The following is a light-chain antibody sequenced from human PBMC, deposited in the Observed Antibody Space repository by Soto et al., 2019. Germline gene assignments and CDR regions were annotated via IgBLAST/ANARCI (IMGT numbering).Light chain of an antibody. J-gene: IGKJ3*01. CDR2: GAS. CDR3: QQLNSFPIP. V-gene: IGKV1-9*01. CDR1: QGIANF. Sequence: IQLTQSPSSLSASVGDRVTISCRASQGIANFLAWYQQKPGKAPKLLIYGASTLQSGVPSRFIGSGSATDFTLTISSLQPEDFATYYCQQLNSFPIPFGPGTKVDIK.